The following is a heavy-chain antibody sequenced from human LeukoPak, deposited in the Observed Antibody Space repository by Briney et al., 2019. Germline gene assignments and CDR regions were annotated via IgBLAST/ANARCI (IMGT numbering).Heavy chain of an antibody. V-gene: IGHV4-31*03. J-gene: IGHJ4*02. Sequence: PSETLSLTCTVSGGSISSGGYYWSWIRQHPGRGLEGIGYIYYSGSTYYNPSLKSRVTISVDTSKNQFSLKLSSVTAADTAVYYCARGPRGYSYAFSRFDYWGQGTLVTVSS. CDR2: IYYSGST. CDR3: ARGPRGYSYAFSRFDY. D-gene: IGHD5-18*01. CDR1: GGSISSGGYY.